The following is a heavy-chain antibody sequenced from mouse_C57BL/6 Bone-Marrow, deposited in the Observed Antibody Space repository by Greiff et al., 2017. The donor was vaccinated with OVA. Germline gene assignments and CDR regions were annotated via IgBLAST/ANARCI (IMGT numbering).Heavy chain of an antibody. J-gene: IGHJ3*01. Sequence: QVQLQQPGAELVLPGASVKLSCKASGYTFTSYWMHWVKQRPGQGLEWIAEIDPSDSYTNYNQKFTGKSTLTVDKSSSTAYMQLSSLTSEDSAVYYGARWGKWGRTWFAYWGQGTLVTVSA. CDR3: ARWGKWGRTWFAY. CDR1: GYTFTSYW. CDR2: IDPSDSYT. V-gene: IGHV1-69*01.